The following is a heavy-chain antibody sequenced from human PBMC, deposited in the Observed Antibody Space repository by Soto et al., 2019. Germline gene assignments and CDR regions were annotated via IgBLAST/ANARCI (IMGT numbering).Heavy chain of an antibody. CDR2: ISYDGSNK. CDR3: ASHRYSGYDIPPFRY. Sequence: GGSLRLSCAASGFTFSSYAMHWVRQAPGKGLEWVAVISYDGSNKYYADSVKGRFTISRDNSKNTLYLQMNSLRAEDTAVYYCASHRYSGYDIPPFRYWGQGTLVTVSS. V-gene: IGHV3-30-3*01. CDR1: GFTFSSYA. D-gene: IGHD5-12*01. J-gene: IGHJ4*02.